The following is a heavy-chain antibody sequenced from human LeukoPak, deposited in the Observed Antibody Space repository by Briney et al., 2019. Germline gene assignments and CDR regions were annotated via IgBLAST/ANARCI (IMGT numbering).Heavy chain of an antibody. CDR2: ISSGASTM. CDR3: ALLAVASDFDY. V-gene: IGHV3-48*03. J-gene: IGHJ4*02. D-gene: IGHD6-19*01. Sequence: GGSLRLSCAASGFMFRSFEMYWVRQAQGKGLEWVAYISSGASTMYYADSVKGRFTISRDDAKNSLFLQMNSLRAGDTAVYYCALLAVASDFDYWGQGTLVTVAS. CDR1: GFMFRSFE.